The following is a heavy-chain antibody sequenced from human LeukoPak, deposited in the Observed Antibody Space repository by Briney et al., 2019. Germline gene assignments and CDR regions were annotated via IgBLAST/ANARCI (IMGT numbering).Heavy chain of an antibody. J-gene: IGHJ1*01. CDR2: IYAGGDT. CDR3: GRFRANWGLAF. Sequence: PGGSLRLSCAGSGFTVSDSYMTWIRQAPGKGLEWVSVIYAGGDTYYADSVKGRFTLSRDNFKNTLNLQMNSLRPEDTAVYYCGRFRANWGLAFWGRGTLVTVSS. V-gene: IGHV3-66*02. CDR1: GFTVSDSY. D-gene: IGHD7-27*01.